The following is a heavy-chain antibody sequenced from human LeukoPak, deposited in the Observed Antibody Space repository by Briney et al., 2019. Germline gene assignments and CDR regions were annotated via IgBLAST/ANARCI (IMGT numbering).Heavy chain of an antibody. CDR3: ARGIGGYSGEFYFAY. CDR2: IYYSGST. CDR1: GGSISSNNYY. J-gene: IGHJ4*02. V-gene: IGHV4-39*07. Sequence: PSETLSLTCTVSGGSISSNNYYWGWIRQPPGKGLEWIGSIYYSGSTYYNPSLKSRVTISVDTSKNQFSLKLSSVTAADTDVYYCARGIGGYSGEFYFAYWGQGTQVTVSS. D-gene: IGHD4-23*01.